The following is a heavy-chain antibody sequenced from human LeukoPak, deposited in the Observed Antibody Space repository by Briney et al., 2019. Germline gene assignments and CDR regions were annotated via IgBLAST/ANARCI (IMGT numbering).Heavy chain of an antibody. J-gene: IGHJ4*02. Sequence: GASVKVSCKASGYTFTSYGISWVRQAPGQGLEWMGWISAYNGNTNYAQKFQGRVTMTTDTSTSTAYMELRSLRSDDTAVYYCARGFYYDFWSGYYKCYFDYWGQGTLVTVSS. CDR2: ISAYNGNT. CDR1: GYTFTSYG. CDR3: ARGFYYDFWSGYYKCYFDY. V-gene: IGHV1-18*01. D-gene: IGHD3-3*01.